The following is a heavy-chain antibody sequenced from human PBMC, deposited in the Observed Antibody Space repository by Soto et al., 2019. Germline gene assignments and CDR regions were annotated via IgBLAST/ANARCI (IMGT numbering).Heavy chain of an antibody. CDR2: MNPNSGNT. CDR1: GYTFTSYD. J-gene: IGHJ6*02. D-gene: IGHD6-13*01. CDR3: ARGLAAAGKYYYGMDV. Sequence: QVQLVQSGAEVKKPGASVKVSCKASGYTFTSYDINWVRQATGQGLAWMGWMNPNSGNTGYAQKFQGRVTMTRNTSISTAYMELSSLRSEDTAVYYCARGLAAAGKYYYGMDVWGQGTTVTVSS. V-gene: IGHV1-8*01.